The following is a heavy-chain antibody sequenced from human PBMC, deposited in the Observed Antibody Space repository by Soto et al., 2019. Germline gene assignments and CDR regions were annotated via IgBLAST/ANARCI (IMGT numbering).Heavy chain of an antibody. CDR2: ISGRSSTI. CDR1: GFSFSSYS. D-gene: IGHD3-10*01. Sequence: EVQLVESGGGLVQPGGSLRLSCAASGFSFSSYSMNWVRQAPGKGLEWVSYISGRSSTIYYAESVKGRFTISRDNAKNSLYLRMNSLRDEDTAVYYCARDFFGFYYGSGSYYFYGMDVWGQGTTVTVSS. V-gene: IGHV3-48*02. J-gene: IGHJ6*02. CDR3: ARDFFGFYYGSGSYYFYGMDV.